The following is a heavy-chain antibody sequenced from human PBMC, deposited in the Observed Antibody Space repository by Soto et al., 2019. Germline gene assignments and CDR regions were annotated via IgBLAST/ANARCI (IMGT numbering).Heavy chain of an antibody. CDR2: IWYDGSND. V-gene: IGHV3-33*01. CDR3: ARDRWEFQLFYYGLDV. J-gene: IGHJ6*02. CDR1: GFTFSNYG. Sequence: GGSLRLSCAASGFTFSNYGMHWVRQAPGKGLERVAIIWYDGSNDYYVDSVKGRFTISRDNSKNTLSLQMNSLRAEDTAVYYCARDRWEFQLFYYGLDVWGQGTTVTVS. D-gene: IGHD1-26*01.